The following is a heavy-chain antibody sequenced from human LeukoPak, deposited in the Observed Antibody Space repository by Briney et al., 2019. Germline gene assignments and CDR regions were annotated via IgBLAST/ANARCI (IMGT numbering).Heavy chain of an antibody. CDR2: IYHSGST. J-gene: IGHJ6*03. Sequence: SETLSLTCTVSGYSISSGYYWGWIRQPPGKGLEWIGSIYHSGSTYYNPSLKSRVTISVDTSKNQFSLKLSSVTAADMAVYYCARQEVNYYYYMDVWGKGTTVTVSS. CDR3: ARQEVNYYYYMDV. V-gene: IGHV4-38-2*02. CDR1: GYSISSGYY.